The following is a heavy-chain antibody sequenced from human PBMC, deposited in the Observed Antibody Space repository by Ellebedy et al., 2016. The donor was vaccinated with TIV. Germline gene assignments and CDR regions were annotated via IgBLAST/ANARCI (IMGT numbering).Heavy chain of an antibody. V-gene: IGHV4-59*01. CDR1: GGSISSYS. J-gene: IGHJ6*02. CDR2: IYYSGST. CDR3: ATSRHPLYGMDV. Sequence: MPGGSLRLSCTVSGGSISSYSWSWIRQPPGKGLEWIGYIYYSGSTKYNPSLKSRVTISVDTSKDQFSLKLSSVTAADTAVYYCATSRHPLYGMDVWGQGTTVTVSS.